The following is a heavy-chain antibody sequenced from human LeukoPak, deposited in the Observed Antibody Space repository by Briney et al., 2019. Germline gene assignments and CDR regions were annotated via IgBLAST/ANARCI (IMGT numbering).Heavy chain of an antibody. CDR1: GGSISSYY. V-gene: IGHV4-59*01. D-gene: IGHD4-11*01. Sequence: SETLSLTCTVSGGSISSYYWSWIRQPPGKGLEWIGYIYYSVSTNYNPSLKSRVTISVDTSKNQFSLKLSSVTAADTAVYYCARDSVRQYNWFDPWGQGTLVTVSS. J-gene: IGHJ5*02. CDR2: IYYSVST. CDR3: ARDSVRQYNWFDP.